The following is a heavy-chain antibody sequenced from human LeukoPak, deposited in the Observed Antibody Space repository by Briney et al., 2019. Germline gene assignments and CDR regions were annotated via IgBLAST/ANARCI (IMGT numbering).Heavy chain of an antibody. CDR2: ISYDGSNK. V-gene: IGHV3-30*18. CDR1: GFTFSSYG. CDR3: AKDIGYCSGGSCYSGKDY. Sequence: GGSLRLSCAASGFTFSSYGMHWVRQAPGKGLEWVAVISYDGSNKYYADSVKGRFTISRDNSKNTLYLQMNSLRAEDTAVYYCAKDIGYCSGGSCYSGKDYWGQGTLVTVSS. D-gene: IGHD2-15*01. J-gene: IGHJ4*02.